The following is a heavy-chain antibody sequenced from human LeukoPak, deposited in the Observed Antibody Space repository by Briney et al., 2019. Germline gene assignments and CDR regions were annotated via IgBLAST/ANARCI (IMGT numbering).Heavy chain of an antibody. Sequence: GESLRLSCAASGFTFSSYVMYWVRQAPGKGLEWVAVISYDGSNKYYADSVKGRFTISRDTSKNTLYLRMNNTRAENTAVYYACKSPRDSSGYFRGTDYWGQGALVTVSS. CDR3: CKSPRDSSGYFRGTDY. V-gene: IGHV3-30*04. J-gene: IGHJ4*02. CDR1: GFTFSSYV. D-gene: IGHD3-22*01. CDR2: ISYDGSNK.